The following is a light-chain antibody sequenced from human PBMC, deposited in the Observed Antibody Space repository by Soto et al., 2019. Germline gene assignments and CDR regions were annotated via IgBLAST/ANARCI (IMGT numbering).Light chain of an antibody. CDR3: QQYDSAPRCT. CDR2: GAS. V-gene: IGKV3-20*01. Sequence: EIVLTQSPGTLSLSPGERATLSCRASQSVSSSYLAWYQQKPGQAPRLLIYGASSRATGIPDRFSGSGSGANFIPTISRLEAEDFSVYYCQQYDSAPRCTFGPGTKVDIK. CDR1: QSVSSSY. J-gene: IGKJ3*01.